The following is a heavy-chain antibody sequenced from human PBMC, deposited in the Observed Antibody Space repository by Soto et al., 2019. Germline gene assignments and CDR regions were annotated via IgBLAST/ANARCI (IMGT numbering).Heavy chain of an antibody. CDR3: VSYGGNLFNP. Sequence: SVKVSCKASGYTFTSYGISWVRQAPGQGLEWIGWIVVGSGNTNYAQKFQERVTITRDMSTSTAYMELSSLRSDDTAVNYCVSYGGNLFNPWGQGTLVTVS. CDR2: IVVGSGNT. CDR1: GYTFTSYG. V-gene: IGHV1-58*02. D-gene: IGHD4-17*01. J-gene: IGHJ5*02.